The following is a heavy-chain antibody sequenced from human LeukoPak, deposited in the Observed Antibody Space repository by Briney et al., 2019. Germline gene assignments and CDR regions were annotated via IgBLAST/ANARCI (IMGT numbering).Heavy chain of an antibody. CDR2: INPNSGGT. J-gene: IGHJ4*02. V-gene: IGHV1-2*06. CDR1: GYTFTGYY. CDR3: ARSSRGWNDVDY. D-gene: IGHD1-1*01. Sequence: ASVKVSCKASGYTFTGYYMHWVRQAPGQGLEWMGRINPNSGGTNYAQKFQGRVTMTRDTSISTAYMELRSLRSDDTAVYYCARSSRGWNDVDYWGQGTLVTVSS.